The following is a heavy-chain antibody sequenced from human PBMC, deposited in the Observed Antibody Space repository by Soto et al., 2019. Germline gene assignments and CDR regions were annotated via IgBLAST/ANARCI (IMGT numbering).Heavy chain of an antibody. CDR2: ISPYNGNT. CDR3: ARGRLEWFGEGFGP. D-gene: IGHD3-10*01. J-gene: IGHJ5*02. V-gene: IGHV1-18*01. CDR1: GYTFSTYG. Sequence: QVQLVQSGAEVKKPGASVKVSCKTSGYTFSTYGITWVRQAPGQGLEWMGWISPYNGNTNYAQKVQGRVTMTTDTFTSTACMELRSRSSDDTAVYYCARGRLEWFGEGFGPWGQGSLFTVAS.